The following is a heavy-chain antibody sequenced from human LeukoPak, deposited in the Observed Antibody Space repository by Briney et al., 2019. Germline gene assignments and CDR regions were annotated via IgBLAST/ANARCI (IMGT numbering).Heavy chain of an antibody. J-gene: IGHJ4*02. Sequence: GGSLGLSCAASRFTFSSYAMHWVRQAPGKGLEWVAVISYDGSNKYYADSVKGRFTISRDNSKNTLYLQMNSLRAEDTAVYYCARSGGSRFLEWLLGYWGQGTLVTVSS. CDR1: RFTFSSYA. V-gene: IGHV3-30*04. D-gene: IGHD3-3*01. CDR3: ARSGGSRFLEWLLGY. CDR2: ISYDGSNK.